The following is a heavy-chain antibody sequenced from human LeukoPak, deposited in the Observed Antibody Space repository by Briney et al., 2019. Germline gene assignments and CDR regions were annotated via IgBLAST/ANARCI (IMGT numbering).Heavy chain of an antibody. CDR1: GGSFSGYY. D-gene: IGHD2-2*01. CDR2: INHSGST. Sequence: SETLSLTCAVYGGSFSGYYWGWIRQPPGKGLEWIGEINHSGSTNYNPSLKSRVTISVDTSKNQFSLKLNSVTAADTAVYYCARMPYYYYGMDVWGQGTTVTVSS. J-gene: IGHJ6*02. CDR3: ARMPYYYYGMDV. V-gene: IGHV4-34*01.